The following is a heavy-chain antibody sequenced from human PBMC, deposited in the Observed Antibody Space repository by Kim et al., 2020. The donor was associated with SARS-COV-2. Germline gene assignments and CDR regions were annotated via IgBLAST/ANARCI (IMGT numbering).Heavy chain of an antibody. D-gene: IGHD2-2*01. CDR1: GGTFSSYA. J-gene: IGHJ6*02. V-gene: IGHV1-69*13. CDR2: IIPIFGTA. CDR3: ASAAPYYYYGMDV. Sequence: SVKVSCKASGGTFSSYAISWVRQAPGQGLEWMGGIIPIFGTANYAQKFQGRVTITADESTSTAYMELSSLRSEDTAVYYCASAAPYYYYGMDVWGQGTTVTVSS.